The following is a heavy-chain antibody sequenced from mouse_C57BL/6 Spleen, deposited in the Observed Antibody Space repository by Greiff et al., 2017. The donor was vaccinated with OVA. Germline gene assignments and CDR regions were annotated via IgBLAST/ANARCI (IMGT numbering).Heavy chain of an antibody. CDR2: ISSGGSYT. Sequence: DVQLVESGGDLVKPGGSLKLSCAASGFTFSSYGMSWVRQTPDKRLEWVATISSGGSYTYYPDSVKGRFTISRDNAKNTLYLQMSSLKSEDTAMYYCARHEGLRFAYWGQGTLVTVSA. J-gene: IGHJ3*01. CDR1: GFTFSSYG. CDR3: ARHEGLRFAY. V-gene: IGHV5-6*01. D-gene: IGHD2-4*01.